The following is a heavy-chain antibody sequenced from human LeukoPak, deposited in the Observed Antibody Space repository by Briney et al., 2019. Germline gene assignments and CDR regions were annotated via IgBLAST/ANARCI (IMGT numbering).Heavy chain of an antibody. Sequence: SETLSLTCTVSDGSISTYYWSWIRQPPGKGLEWIGYIHYSGNDKYNPSLKSRVTTSVDTSKNQFSLKLGSVTAADTAVYYCARASSGWYGLFDYWGQGILVTVSS. CDR3: ARASSGWYGLFDY. CDR1: DGSISTYY. CDR2: IHYSGND. D-gene: IGHD6-19*01. V-gene: IGHV4-59*01. J-gene: IGHJ4*02.